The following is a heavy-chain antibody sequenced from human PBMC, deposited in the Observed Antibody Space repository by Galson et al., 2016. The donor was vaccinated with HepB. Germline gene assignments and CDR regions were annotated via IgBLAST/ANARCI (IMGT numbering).Heavy chain of an antibody. V-gene: IGHV1-2*02. CDR2: INPDSGGT. J-gene: IGHJ4*02. CDR1: GFTFTGYF. Sequence: SVKVSCKASGFTFTGYFMHWVRQAPGQGLEWMGWINPDSGGTKYAQNFQGRVTMTRDTSISPAYMELSRLTSDDTAVYYCARAQLRSFGPEQYWGQGTLVTVSS. D-gene: IGHD1-14*01. CDR3: ARAQLRSFGPEQY.